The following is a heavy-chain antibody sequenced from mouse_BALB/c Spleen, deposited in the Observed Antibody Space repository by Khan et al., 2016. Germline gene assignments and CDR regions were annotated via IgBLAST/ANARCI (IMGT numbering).Heavy chain of an antibody. CDR1: GYTFTSYN. J-gene: IGHJ2*01. Sequence: QVQLQQSGAELVKPGASVKMSCKASGYTFTSYNMHWVKQTPGQGLEWIGAIYPGNGDTSYNQKFKGKATLTADKSSSTAYMQLSSLTSEDSAVYYCANGNYFDYWGRGTTLTVSS. D-gene: IGHD2-1*01. CDR2: IYPGNGDT. V-gene: IGHV1-12*01. CDR3: ANGNYFDY.